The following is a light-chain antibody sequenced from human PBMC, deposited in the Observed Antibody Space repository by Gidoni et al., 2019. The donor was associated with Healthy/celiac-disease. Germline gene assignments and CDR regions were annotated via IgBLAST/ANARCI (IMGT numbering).Light chain of an antibody. CDR1: QGIRND. V-gene: IGKV1-17*01. CDR3: LQHNSYPRT. J-gene: IGKJ1*01. CDR2: VAS. Sequence: DIQMTQSPSSLSASVGDRVTITCRASQGIRNDLDCYQQKPGKAPKLLIYVASSLKSGVPSRFSGSGSGTEFTLTISSLQPEDFATYYCLQHNSYPRTFGQGTKVEIK.